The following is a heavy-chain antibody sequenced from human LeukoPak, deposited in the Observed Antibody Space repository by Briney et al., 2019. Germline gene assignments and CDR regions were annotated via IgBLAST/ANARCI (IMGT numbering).Heavy chain of an antibody. J-gene: IGHJ4*02. Sequence: GGSLRLSCAASGFTFSNYDMHWLRQAPGRGLGWVAFIRFVGKNKYYADSVKGRFTISRDNSKNTLYVQMNSLRAEDTAVYYCAKDGVAATYDYWGQGTLVTVSS. V-gene: IGHV3-30*02. CDR1: GFTFSNYD. D-gene: IGHD1-26*01. CDR2: IRFVGKNK. CDR3: AKDGVAATYDY.